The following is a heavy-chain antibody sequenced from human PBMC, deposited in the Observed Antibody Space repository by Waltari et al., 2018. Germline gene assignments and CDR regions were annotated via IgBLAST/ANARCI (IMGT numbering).Heavy chain of an antibody. D-gene: IGHD6-13*01. CDR2: IYHSGST. Sequence: QVQLQESGPGLVKPSGTLSLTCAVSGGSISSSNWWSWVRQPPGKGLEWIGEIYHSGSTNYSPSRTSRVTMSVDKSKNQFSQKLSAVTAADTAVYYCAMLAAAGQIDYWGQGTLVTVAS. V-gene: IGHV4-4*02. J-gene: IGHJ4*02. CDR1: GGSISSSNW. CDR3: AMLAAAGQIDY.